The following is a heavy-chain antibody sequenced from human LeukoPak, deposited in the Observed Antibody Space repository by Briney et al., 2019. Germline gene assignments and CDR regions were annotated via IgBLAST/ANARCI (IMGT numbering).Heavy chain of an antibody. CDR2: INPNSGGT. Sequence: ASVKVSCKASGYTFTGYYMHWVRQAPGQGLEWMGWINPNSGGTNYAQKFQGRVTMTRDTSISTAYMELSRLRSDDTAVYYCARESYLVVPAAMSGDFDYWGQGTLVTVSS. V-gene: IGHV1-2*02. CDR1: GYTFTGYY. J-gene: IGHJ4*02. D-gene: IGHD2-2*01. CDR3: ARESYLVVPAAMSGDFDY.